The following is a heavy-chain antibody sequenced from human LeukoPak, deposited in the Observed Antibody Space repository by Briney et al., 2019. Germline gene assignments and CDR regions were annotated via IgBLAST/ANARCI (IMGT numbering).Heavy chain of an antibody. CDR3: ARARSGSYFDY. D-gene: IGHD1-26*01. V-gene: IGHV3-21*01. Sequence: SGGSLRLSCAASGFTFSSYSMNWVLQAPGKGLEWVSSISSSSSYIYYADSVKGRSTISRDNAKNSLYLQMNSLRAEDTAVYYCARARSGSYFDYWGQGTLVTVSS. CDR2: ISSSSSYI. J-gene: IGHJ4*02. CDR1: GFTFSSYS.